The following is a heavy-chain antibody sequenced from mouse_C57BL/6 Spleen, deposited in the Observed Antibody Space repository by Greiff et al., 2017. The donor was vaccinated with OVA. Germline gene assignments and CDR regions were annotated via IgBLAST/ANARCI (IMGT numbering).Heavy chain of an antibody. V-gene: IGHV1-55*01. Sequence: QVQLQQPGAELVKPGASVKMSCKASGYTFTSYWITWVKQRPGQGLEWIGDIYPGSGSTNYNEKFKSKATLTVDTSSSTAYMQLSSLTSEDSAVYYGARGTYYGSSYPSWFAYWGQGTLVTVSA. CDR1: GYTFTSYW. J-gene: IGHJ3*01. CDR3: ARGTYYGSSYPSWFAY. CDR2: IYPGSGST. D-gene: IGHD1-1*01.